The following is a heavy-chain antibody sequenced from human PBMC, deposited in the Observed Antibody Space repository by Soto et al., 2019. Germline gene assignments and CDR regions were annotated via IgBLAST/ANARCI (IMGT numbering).Heavy chain of an antibody. Sequence: QVQLQESGPGLVKPSETLSLTCTVSGGSISSEYWSWIRQPPGKGLEWIGYIYYSGNTNYNPSLKSRVTISVDTSKNQLSLDLSSVTAADTAMYYCARGPATAYFDAFDMWGQGTMVTVSS. CDR2: IYYSGNT. D-gene: IGHD1-26*01. CDR3: ARGPATAYFDAFDM. V-gene: IGHV4-59*01. J-gene: IGHJ3*02. CDR1: GGSISSEY.